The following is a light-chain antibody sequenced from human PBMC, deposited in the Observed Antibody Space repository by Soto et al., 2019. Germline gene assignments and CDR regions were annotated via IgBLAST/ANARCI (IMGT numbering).Light chain of an antibody. J-gene: IGKJ5*01. V-gene: IGKV3-15*01. Sequence: EILMTQSPATLSVSPGERATLSCRASQSVSGNLAWYQQKPGQAPSLLIYGASTRATGLPARCSGRGSGTVFPLTVSSLQSEDFAVYCCQQYNNWLLTFGQGTRLEIK. CDR3: QQYNNWLLT. CDR2: GAS. CDR1: QSVSGN.